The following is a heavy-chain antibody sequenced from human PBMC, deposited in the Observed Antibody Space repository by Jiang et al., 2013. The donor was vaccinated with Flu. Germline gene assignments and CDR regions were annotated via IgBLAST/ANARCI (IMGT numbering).Heavy chain of an antibody. CDR3: AAATSVTMWALDI. D-gene: IGHD6-25*01. Sequence: GPGLVKPSQTLSLTCTASGVSISSGDYYWSWIRQPPGKGLEYIGFIYYNGSTYYTPSLKRRVTISADTSKNQFFLKVTSVTAADTAMYYCAAATSVTMWALDIWGQGT. J-gene: IGHJ3*02. V-gene: IGHV4-30-4*01. CDR1: GVSISSGDYY. CDR2: IYYNGST.